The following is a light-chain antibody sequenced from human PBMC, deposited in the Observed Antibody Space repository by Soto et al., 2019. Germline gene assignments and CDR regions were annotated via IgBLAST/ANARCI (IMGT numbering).Light chain of an antibody. CDR1: QSVLYSSNNKNY. J-gene: IGKJ1*01. V-gene: IGKV4-1*01. CDR2: WLS. Sequence: DIVMTQSPDSLAVSLGERATINCKSSQSVLYSSNNKNYLAWYQQKPGQPPKLLIYWLSTRESGVPDRFSGSGSGTAFTLTISSLQTEDVAVYYCQQYYRPWTFGQGTKVQTK. CDR3: QQYYRPWT.